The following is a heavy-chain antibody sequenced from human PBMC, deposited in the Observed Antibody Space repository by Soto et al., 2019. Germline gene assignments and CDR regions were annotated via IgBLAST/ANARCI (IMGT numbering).Heavy chain of an antibody. CDR1: RGSSSRNSYS. V-gene: IGHV4-39*01. Sequence: NPSETLSLTCTVSRGSSSRNSYSWGWIRQTPEKGLEWIGSSYYSGSTSYNPSLKSRVTISVDTSKHQFSLKLRSVTAADTAAYYCASSPALDSSGYADDFWGQGTLVTVSS. CDR3: ASSPALDSSGYADDF. CDR2: SYYSGST. D-gene: IGHD3-22*01. J-gene: IGHJ4*02.